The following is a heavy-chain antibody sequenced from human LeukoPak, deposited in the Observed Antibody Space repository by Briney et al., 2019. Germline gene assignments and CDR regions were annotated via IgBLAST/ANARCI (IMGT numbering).Heavy chain of an antibody. J-gene: IGHJ6*03. V-gene: IGHV3-33*01. Sequence: GGSLRLSCAATGFTFSSYGMHWVRQAPGKGLEWVAVIWYDGSNKYYADSVKGRFTISRDNSKDTLYLQMISLRAEDTAVYYCERRVGGIAAVSSSAYYYMDVWGKGTTVTVSS. CDR2: IWYDGSNK. D-gene: IGHD6-13*01. CDR1: GFTFSSYG. CDR3: ERRVGGIAAVSSSAYYYMDV.